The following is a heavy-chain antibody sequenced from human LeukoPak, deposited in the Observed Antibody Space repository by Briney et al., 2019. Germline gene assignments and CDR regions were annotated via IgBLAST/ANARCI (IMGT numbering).Heavy chain of an antibody. CDR3: AKSLRNFVY. CDR1: GFTFSSYA. V-gene: IGHV3-23*01. J-gene: IGHJ4*02. Sequence: GSLRLSCAASGFTFSSYAMTWVRQAPGKGLGWGAAITGGGLHTYYADSVKGRFTVSRDNSKNTLYLQMNSLRAEDTAVYYCAKSLRNFVYWGQGTLVTVSS. CDR2: ITGGGLHT.